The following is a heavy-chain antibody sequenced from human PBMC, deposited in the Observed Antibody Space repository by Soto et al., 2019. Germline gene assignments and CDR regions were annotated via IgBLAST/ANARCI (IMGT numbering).Heavy chain of an antibody. Sequence: QVQLVQSGAEVKKPGSAVKVSCKASGDTDTNYVISWVRQAPGQGLEWMGGIFPKFGTTYSAQKLQDRLTITADESTSTVYMQLSSLRLDDTAVYYCEAEMTFGKLSVVWGQGTTVTVSS. CDR1: GDTDTNYV. V-gene: IGHV1-69*01. CDR2: IFPKFGTT. D-gene: IGHD3-16*02. J-gene: IGHJ6*02. CDR3: EAEMTFGKLSVV.